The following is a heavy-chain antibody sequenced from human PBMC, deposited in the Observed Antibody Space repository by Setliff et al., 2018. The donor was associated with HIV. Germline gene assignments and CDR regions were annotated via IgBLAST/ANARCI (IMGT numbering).Heavy chain of an antibody. J-gene: IGHJ3*02. CDR2: INSATGGT. Sequence: ASVKVSCKASGYTFTDNYIHWVRQAPGQGLEWMAWINSATGGTNYAQNFQGWVTATRDTPINTVYMELSSLKSDDTAVYYCARDYLHVFDIWGQGTMVTVSS. CDR3: ARDYLHVFDI. V-gene: IGHV1-2*04. CDR1: GYTFTDNY.